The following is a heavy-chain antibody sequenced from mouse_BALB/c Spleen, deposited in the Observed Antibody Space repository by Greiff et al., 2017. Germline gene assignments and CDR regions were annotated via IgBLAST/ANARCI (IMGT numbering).Heavy chain of an antibody. CDR3: IDGYDGAFAY. J-gene: IGHJ3*01. D-gene: IGHD2-2*01. CDR2: IYPGNSDT. V-gene: IGHV1-5*01. CDR1: GYTFTSYW. Sequence: VQLQQSGTVLARPGASVKMSCKASGYTFTSYWMHWVKQRPGQGLEWIGAIYPGNSDTSYNQKFKGKAKLTAVTSTSTAYMELSSLTNEDSAVYYCIDGYDGAFAYWGQGTLVTVSA.